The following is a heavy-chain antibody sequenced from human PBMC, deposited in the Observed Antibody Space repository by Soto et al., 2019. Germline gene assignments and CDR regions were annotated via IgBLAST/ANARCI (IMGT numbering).Heavy chain of an antibody. D-gene: IGHD3-16*02. Sequence: GGSLRLSCAASGFTFSDSWMSWVRQGPGKGLEWVARIKSKTDGGTTDYAAPVTGRFTISRDDSRNTLSLQMNSLNTEDTAISSLVTYGYIRRNYRLRWWYWGMGPMVT. V-gene: IGHV3-15*01. J-gene: IGHJ4*02. CDR3: VTYGYIRRNYRLRWWY. CDR1: GFTFSDSW. CDR2: IKSKTDGGTT.